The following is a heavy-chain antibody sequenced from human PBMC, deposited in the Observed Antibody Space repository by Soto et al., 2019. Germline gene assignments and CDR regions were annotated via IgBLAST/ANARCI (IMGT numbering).Heavy chain of an antibody. CDR3: ARVIVVVVAATGVGYDAFDI. J-gene: IGHJ3*02. Sequence: QVQLQESGPGLVKPSQTPSLTCTVSGGSISSGGYYWSWIRQHPGKGLEWIGYIYYSGSTYYNPSLKSRVTISVDTSKNQFSLKLSSVTAADTAVYYCARVIVVVVAATGVGYDAFDIWGQGTMVTVSS. CDR1: GGSISSGGYY. CDR2: IYYSGST. D-gene: IGHD2-15*01. V-gene: IGHV4-31*03.